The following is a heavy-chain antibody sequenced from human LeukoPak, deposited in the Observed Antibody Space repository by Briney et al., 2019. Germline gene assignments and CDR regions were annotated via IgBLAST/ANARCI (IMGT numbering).Heavy chain of an antibody. CDR2: ISGSGGST. CDR3: AKDLGSSGWLLFDY. CDR1: GFTFSSYA. D-gene: IGHD6-19*01. V-gene: IGHV3-23*01. Sequence: GGSLRLSCAASGFTFSSYAMSWVRQAPGKGLEWVSAISGSGGSTYYADSVKGRFTISRDNSKNTLYPQMNSLRAEDTAVYYCAKDLGSSGWLLFDYWGQGTLVTVSS. J-gene: IGHJ4*02.